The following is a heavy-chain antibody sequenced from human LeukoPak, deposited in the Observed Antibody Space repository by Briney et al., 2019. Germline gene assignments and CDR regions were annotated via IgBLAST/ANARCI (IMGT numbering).Heavy chain of an antibody. Sequence: GSLRLSCAASGFTFSGSAMHWVRQASGKGLEWVGRIRSKANSYATAYAASVKGRFTISRDDSKNTAYLQMNSLKTEDTAVYYCTRGKATMVGYFDYWGQGTLVTVSS. V-gene: IGHV3-73*01. CDR3: TRGKATMVGYFDY. CDR2: IRSKANSYAT. J-gene: IGHJ4*02. D-gene: IGHD5-24*01. CDR1: GFTFSGSA.